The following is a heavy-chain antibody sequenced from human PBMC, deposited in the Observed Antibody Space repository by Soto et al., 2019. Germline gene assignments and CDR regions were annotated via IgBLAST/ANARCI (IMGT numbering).Heavy chain of an antibody. CDR3: ASLGSNKGGNWLGP. CDR1: GFTFSDYD. CDR2: IWFDGSGG. V-gene: IGHV3-33*01. Sequence: QVQLVESGGGVVQPGRSLRLSCVASGFTFSDYDMHWVRQAPGKGLEWVAVIWFDGSGGYYADSVKGRCTISRDKSKNTIYLQMKSLRAEDTAVYYCASLGSNKGGNWLGPWGQGTLVTVSS. D-gene: IGHD3-10*01. J-gene: IGHJ5*02.